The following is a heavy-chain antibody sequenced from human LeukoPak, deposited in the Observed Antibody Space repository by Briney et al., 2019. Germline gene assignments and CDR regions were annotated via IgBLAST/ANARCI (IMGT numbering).Heavy chain of an antibody. CDR3: ARYSSGWYYFDY. D-gene: IGHD6-19*01. CDR1: GYTFTGYY. Sequence: ASVKVSCKASGYTFTGYYTHWVRQAPGQGLEWMGWINPNSGGTNYAQKFQGRVTMTRDTSISTAYMELSRLRSDDTAVYYCARYSSGWYYFDYWGQGTLVTVSS. CDR2: INPNSGGT. J-gene: IGHJ4*02. V-gene: IGHV1-2*02.